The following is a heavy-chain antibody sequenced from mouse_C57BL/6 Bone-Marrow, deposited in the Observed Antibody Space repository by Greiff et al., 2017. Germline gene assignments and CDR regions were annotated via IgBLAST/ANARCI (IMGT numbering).Heavy chain of an antibody. CDR3: ARRGWLLRYWYFDV. CDR1: GFTFSSYG. D-gene: IGHD2-3*01. Sequence: EVNLVESGGDLVKPGGSLKLSCAASGFTFSSYGMSWVRQTPDKRLEWVATISSGGSYTYYPDSVKGRFTISRDNAKNTLYLQMSSLKSEDTAMYYCARRGWLLRYWYFDVWGTGTTVTVSS. J-gene: IGHJ1*03. V-gene: IGHV5-6*02. CDR2: ISSGGSYT.